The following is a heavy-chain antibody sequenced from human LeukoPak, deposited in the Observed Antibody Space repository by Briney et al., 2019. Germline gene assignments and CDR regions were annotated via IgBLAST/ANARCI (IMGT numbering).Heavy chain of an antibody. D-gene: IGHD5-18*01. J-gene: IGHJ5*02. Sequence: SETLSLTCTVSGGSISSSSYYWGWIRQPPGKGLEWIGSIYYSGSTYYNPSLKSRVTISVDKSKNQFSLKLSSVTAADTAVYYCARQFYTAIVLFWFDPWGLGTLVTVSS. V-gene: IGHV4-39*07. CDR1: GGSISSSSYY. CDR2: IYYSGST. CDR3: ARQFYTAIVLFWFDP.